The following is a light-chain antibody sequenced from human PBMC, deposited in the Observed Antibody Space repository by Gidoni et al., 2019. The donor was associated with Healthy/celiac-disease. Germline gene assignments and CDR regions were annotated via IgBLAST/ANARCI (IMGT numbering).Light chain of an antibody. CDR1: QSISSY. J-gene: IGKJ5*01. Sequence: DIQMTQSPSSLSASVGDRVTITCRASQSISSYLNWYQQKPGKAPQLLIYAASSLQSGVPSRFSGSGSATYFTLTISSLQPEDFSTYYCQQSYSTLSITFGQGTRLEIK. CDR3: QQSYSTLSIT. CDR2: AAS. V-gene: IGKV1-39*01.